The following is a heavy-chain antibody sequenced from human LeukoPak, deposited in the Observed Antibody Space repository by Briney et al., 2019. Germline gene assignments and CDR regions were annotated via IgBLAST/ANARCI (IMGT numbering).Heavy chain of an antibody. CDR3: ATQVAQVTTDPRINYFDY. Sequence: SETLSLTCAVYGGSFSGYYWSWIRQPPGKGLGWIGSSFYGGSTYYNPSLKSRVTISVDASKNQFSMKLISVTAADTAVYYCATQVAQVTTDPRINYFDYWGQGTLVTVSS. V-gene: IGHV4-34*12. J-gene: IGHJ4*02. CDR2: SFYGGST. CDR1: GGSFSGYY. D-gene: IGHD4-17*01.